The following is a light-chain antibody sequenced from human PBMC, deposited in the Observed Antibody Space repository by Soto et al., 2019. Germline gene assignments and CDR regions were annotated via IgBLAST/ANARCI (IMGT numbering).Light chain of an antibody. V-gene: IGKV3-20*01. CDR2: GAS. J-gene: IGKJ4*01. Sequence: IVLTQSPGTLSLSPGERATLSCRASQSFTSNYLAWYQQKPGRGPRLLIYGASYRATGIPDRFSGSGSGTDFTLTISRLGPEDFAVYFCQQYDTSPLTFGG. CDR1: QSFTSNY. CDR3: QQYDTSPLT.